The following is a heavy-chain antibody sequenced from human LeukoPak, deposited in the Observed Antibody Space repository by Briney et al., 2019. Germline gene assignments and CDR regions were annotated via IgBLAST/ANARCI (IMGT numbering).Heavy chain of an antibody. Sequence: GGSLRLSCAASGFTFHNYAIHWVRQAPGKGLEWVSLTSGDGITTYFADSVKGRFTISRDNSKNTLYLQMSSLRAEDTAVYYCVKDLRLTVDNGAYWGQGTLVTVSS. D-gene: IGHD4-23*01. CDR3: VKDLRLTVDNGAY. CDR2: TSGDGITT. CDR1: GFTFHNYA. V-gene: IGHV3-43*02. J-gene: IGHJ4*02.